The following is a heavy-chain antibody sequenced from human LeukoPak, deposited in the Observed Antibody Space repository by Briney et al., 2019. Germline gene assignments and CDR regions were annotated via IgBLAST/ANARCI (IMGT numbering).Heavy chain of an antibody. V-gene: IGHV3-23*01. J-gene: IGHJ4*02. CDR2: ITGSGDNT. CDR3: AKDRYAGRY. CDR1: GFTSKNNA. Sequence: GGSLRLSCAASGFTSKNNAMSWVRQAPGKGPEWLSFITGSGDNTYYADSVKGRFSISRDNSESTLYLQMNSLRVEDTAVYYCAKDRYAGRYWGQGILVTVSS. D-gene: IGHD5-12*01.